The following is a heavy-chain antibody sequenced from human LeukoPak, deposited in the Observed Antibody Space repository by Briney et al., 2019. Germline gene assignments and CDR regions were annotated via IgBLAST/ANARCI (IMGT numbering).Heavy chain of an antibody. CDR1: GFDFTTYS. CDR2: LSGSTTYI. J-gene: IGHJ4*02. CDR3: ARPRYCGGGSCFALDY. V-gene: IGHV3-21*01. D-gene: IGHD2-15*01. Sequence: GGSLRLSCAASGFDFTTYSMNWVRQAPGKGLEWVSSLSGSTTYIYYADSVKGRFTISRDNAKNSLYLQMNSLRAEDTAIYYCARPRYCGGGSCFALDYWGLGTLVTVSS.